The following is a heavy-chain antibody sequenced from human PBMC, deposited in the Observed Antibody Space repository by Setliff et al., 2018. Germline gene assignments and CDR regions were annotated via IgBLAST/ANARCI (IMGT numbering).Heavy chain of an antibody. CDR3: AREVDKPRQDSDAFDI. D-gene: IGHD6-6*01. CDR1: GGSISSDNYL. CDR2: IHYNGNS. J-gene: IGHJ3*02. V-gene: IGHV4-31*02. Sequence: LSLTCTVSGGSISSDNYLWSWIRQHPEKGLEWIAYIHYNGNSYYNPSLQSRATILVDTSKNQFSLKLNSVTAADTAVYFCAREVDKPRQDSDAFDIWGQGTMVTVSS.